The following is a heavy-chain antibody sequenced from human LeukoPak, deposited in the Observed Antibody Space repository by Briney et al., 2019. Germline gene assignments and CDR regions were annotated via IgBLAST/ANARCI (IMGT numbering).Heavy chain of an antibody. Sequence: ASEKVSCKASGYTFTGYYMHWVRQAPGQGLEWMGWINPNSGGTNYAQKFQGRVTMTRDTPISTAYMELSRLRSDDTAVYYCASSSGSYYERYYYMDVWGKGTTVTVSS. CDR2: INPNSGGT. CDR3: ASSSGSYYERYYYMDV. D-gene: IGHD1-26*01. CDR1: GYTFTGYY. V-gene: IGHV1-2*02. J-gene: IGHJ6*03.